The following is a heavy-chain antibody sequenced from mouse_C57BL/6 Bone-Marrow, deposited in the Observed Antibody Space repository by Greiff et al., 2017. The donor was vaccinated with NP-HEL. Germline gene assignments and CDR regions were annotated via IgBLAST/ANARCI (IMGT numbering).Heavy chain of an antibody. CDR1: GFTFSSYG. CDR3: ARHPRYDDEGDWYVEV. J-gene: IGHJ1*03. Sequence: EVMLVESGGDLVKPGGSLKLSCAASGFTFSSYGMSWVRQPPDKRLEWVATISRGGCYTYYPDSVKGRFTISSDHAKNTLYLQMSSLKSEDTAMYYCARHPRYDDEGDWYVEVWGTGTTVTVSS. D-gene: IGHD2-4*01. CDR2: ISRGGCYT. V-gene: IGHV5-6*02.